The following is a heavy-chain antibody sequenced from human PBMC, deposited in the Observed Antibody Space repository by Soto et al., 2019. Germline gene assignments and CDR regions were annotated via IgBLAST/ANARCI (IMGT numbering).Heavy chain of an antibody. Sequence: QVQLAQSGAEVKKPGASVKVSCKTSGYTFTADFMQWMRQAPAQGLQWIGWIDPNNGDPNYAQKFQGRVTMTRDTFISTAYMELHRLRFDDTAVYFCARAERHCISGECYTYWSDPRSQGALVTVSS. CDR1: GYTFTADF. CDR3: ARAERHCISGECYTYWSDP. J-gene: IGHJ5*02. CDR2: IDPNNGDP. V-gene: IGHV1-2*02. D-gene: IGHD2-8*01.